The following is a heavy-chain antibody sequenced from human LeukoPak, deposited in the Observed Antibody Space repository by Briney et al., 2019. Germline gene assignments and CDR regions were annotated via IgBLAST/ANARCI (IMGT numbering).Heavy chain of an antibody. CDR3: ARRPMVRGADYFDY. CDR1: GGTFSSYA. CDR2: IIPIFGTA. J-gene: IGHJ4*02. Sequence: SVKVSCKASGGTFSSYAISRVRQAPGQGLEWMGGIIPIFGTANYAQKFQGRVTITADESTSTAYMELSSLRSEDTAVYYCARRPMVRGADYFDYWGQGTPVTVSS. V-gene: IGHV1-69*01. D-gene: IGHD3-10*01.